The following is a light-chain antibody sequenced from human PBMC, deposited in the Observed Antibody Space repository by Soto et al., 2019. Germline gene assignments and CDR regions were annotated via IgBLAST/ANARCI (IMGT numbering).Light chain of an antibody. CDR2: KAS. V-gene: IGKV1-5*03. CDR1: QTISSW. CDR3: QHYNSYSEA. J-gene: IGKJ1*01. Sequence: DIQMTQSPPTLSGSAGDRVTITCRASQTISSWLAWYQQKPGKAPKLLIYKASTLKSGVPSRFSGSGSGTEFTLTISSLQPDDFATYYCQHYNSYSEAFGQGTKVDIK.